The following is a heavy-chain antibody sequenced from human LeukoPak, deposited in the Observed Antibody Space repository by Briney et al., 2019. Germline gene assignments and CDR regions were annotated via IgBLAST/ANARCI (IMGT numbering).Heavy chain of an antibody. V-gene: IGHV3-53*01. D-gene: IGHD4-17*01. Sequence: GGSLRLSCAASGFTFSSYSMNWVRQAPGKGLEWVSVIYSGGTTYYADSVKGRFTISRDNSKSTLYLQMNSLRTEDTAVYYCARDPFMTTGWGIDYWGQGTLVTVSS. J-gene: IGHJ4*02. CDR3: ARDPFMTTGWGIDY. CDR2: IYSGGTT. CDR1: GFTFSSYS.